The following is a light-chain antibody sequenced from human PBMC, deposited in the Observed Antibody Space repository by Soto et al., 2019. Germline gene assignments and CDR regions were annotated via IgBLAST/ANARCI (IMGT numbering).Light chain of an antibody. CDR3: QHHNSYSEA. J-gene: IGKJ1*01. CDR1: QTISSW. V-gene: IGKV1-5*03. Sequence: DIQMTQSPSTLSGSVGDRVTITCRASQTISSWLAWYQQKPGKAPKLLIYKASTLKSGLPSRFSGSGSGTEFTLTISSLQPDDFETYYCQHHNSYSEAFGQGTKVELK. CDR2: KAS.